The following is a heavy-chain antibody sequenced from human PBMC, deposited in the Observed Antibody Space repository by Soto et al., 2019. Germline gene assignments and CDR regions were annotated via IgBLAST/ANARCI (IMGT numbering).Heavy chain of an antibody. CDR2: IVVGSGNT. V-gene: IGHV1-58*01. CDR1: GFTFTSSA. CDR3: AALPLYSSSRHY. J-gene: IGHJ4*02. Sequence: SVKVSCKASGFTFTSSAVQWVRQARGQRLEWIGWIVVGSGNTNYAQKFQERVTITRDMSTSTAYMELSSLRSEDTAVYYCAALPLYSSSRHYWGQGTLVTVSS. D-gene: IGHD6-13*01.